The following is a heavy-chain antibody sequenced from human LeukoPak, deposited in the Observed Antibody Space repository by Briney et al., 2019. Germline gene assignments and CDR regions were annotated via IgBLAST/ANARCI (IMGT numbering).Heavy chain of an antibody. D-gene: IGHD2-21*02. V-gene: IGHV3-30*04. CDR2: ISYDGSNK. Sequence: GGSLRLSCAASGFTFSSYAMHWVRQAPGKGLEWVAVISYDGSNKYYADSVKGRFTISRDNSKNTLYLQMNSLRAEDTAVYYCARDREVWCGGDCYSFDYWGQGTLVTVSS. CDR1: GFTFSSYA. J-gene: IGHJ4*02. CDR3: ARDREVWCGGDCYSFDY.